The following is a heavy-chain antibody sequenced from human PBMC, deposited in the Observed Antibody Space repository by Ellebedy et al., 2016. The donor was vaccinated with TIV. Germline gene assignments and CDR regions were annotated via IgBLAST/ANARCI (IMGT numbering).Heavy chain of an antibody. V-gene: IGHV3-7*03. CDR1: GFTFSSYW. D-gene: IGHD3-10*01. J-gene: IGHJ4*02. Sequence: GGSLRLSCVASGFTFSSYWMSWVRQTPGKGLEWVANIKPDGSAKVYVDSVRGRFTISRDNTKNSLYLEMNSLGSEDTALYYCARGSRESDYWGQGTLVTVSS. CDR2: IKPDGSAK. CDR3: ARGSRESDY.